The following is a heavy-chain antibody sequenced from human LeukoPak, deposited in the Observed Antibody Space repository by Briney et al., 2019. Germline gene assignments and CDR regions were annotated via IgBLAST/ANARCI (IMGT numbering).Heavy chain of an antibody. V-gene: IGHV4-34*01. CDR2: INHGGST. CDR1: GGSFSGYY. D-gene: IGHD5-18*01. J-gene: IGHJ4*02. Sequence: SETLSLTCAVYGGSFSGYYWSWIRQPPGKGLEWIGEINHGGSTNYNPSLKSRVTISVDTSKNQFSLKLSSVTAADKGVYYCARGLRFSYGYFDYWGQGTLVTVSS. CDR3: ARGLRFSYGYFDY.